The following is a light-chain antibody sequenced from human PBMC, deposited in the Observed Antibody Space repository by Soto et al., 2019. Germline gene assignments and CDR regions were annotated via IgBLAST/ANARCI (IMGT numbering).Light chain of an antibody. CDR1: SSDVGGYKY. CDR3: SSYTSSSTPL. CDR2: DVS. V-gene: IGLV2-14*01. J-gene: IGLJ2*01. Sequence: QSALTQPASVSGSPGQSITISCTGTSSDVGGYKYVSWYQQHPDKAHKLMIYDVSNRPSGVSNRFSGSKSGNTASLTISGLQAEYEADYYCSSYTSSSTPLFGGGAKLTVL.